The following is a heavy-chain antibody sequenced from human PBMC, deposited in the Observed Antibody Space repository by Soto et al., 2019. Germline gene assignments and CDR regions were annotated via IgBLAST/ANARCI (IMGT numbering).Heavy chain of an antibody. D-gene: IGHD1-1*01. Sequence: GGSLRLSCAASGFSFSSYSMNWVRQAPGKGLEWVSYISSSSSTIYYADSVKGRFTISRDTATNSLYLQMNSLRAEDTAVYYCARDLPWNYFDYCGQVTLVTFSS. CDR2: ISSSSSTI. J-gene: IGHJ4*02. CDR3: ARDLPWNYFDY. V-gene: IGHV3-48*01. CDR1: GFSFSSYS.